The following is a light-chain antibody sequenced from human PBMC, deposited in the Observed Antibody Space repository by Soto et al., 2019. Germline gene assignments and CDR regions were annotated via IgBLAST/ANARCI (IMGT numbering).Light chain of an antibody. CDR3: QQRSVGPQT. Sequence: QMTQSPSSLSASVGDRVTITCRASQSIARYLNWYQQKLGQATKLLIYATSDLKFGVPSRFSGSGSGTDFTLTISSLQPEDFATYYCQQRSVGPQTFGQGTKVEI. CDR1: QSIARY. CDR2: ATS. J-gene: IGKJ1*01. V-gene: IGKV1-39*01.